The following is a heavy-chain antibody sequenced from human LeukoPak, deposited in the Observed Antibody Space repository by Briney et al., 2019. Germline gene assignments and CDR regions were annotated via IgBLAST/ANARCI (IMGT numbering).Heavy chain of an antibody. CDR2: RNGDI. Sequence: RNGDINYTPSLKSRVTLSLEASQNKFSLTVNSVSAADTAVYYCARLSLMNPQLAYWYFDVWGRGTLVTVSS. CDR3: ARLSLMNPQLAYWYFDV. D-gene: IGHD1-1*01. V-gene: IGHV4-34*01. J-gene: IGHJ2*01.